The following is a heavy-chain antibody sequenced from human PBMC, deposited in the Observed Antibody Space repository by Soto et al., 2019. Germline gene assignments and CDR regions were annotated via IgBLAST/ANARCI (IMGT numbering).Heavy chain of an antibody. D-gene: IGHD6-13*01. Sequence: QVQLMESGGGVVQPGRSLRLSCAASGFTFSTYGMHWVRQAPGKGLEWVAVILYDGSNKYYADSVKGRFTISSDNSKNTLYLQMNILTAHDTAVYYCAKEGRQLVLGDWGQGALVTVSS. CDR1: GFTFSTYG. J-gene: IGHJ4*02. V-gene: IGHV3-30*18. CDR3: AKEGRQLVLGD. CDR2: ILYDGSNK.